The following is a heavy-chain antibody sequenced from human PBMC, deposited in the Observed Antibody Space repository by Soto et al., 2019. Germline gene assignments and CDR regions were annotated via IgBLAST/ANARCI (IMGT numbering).Heavy chain of an antibody. Sequence: EVPLVESGGGLVRPGGSLRLSCAASGFTFSYYWMHWVRQAPGKGLVWVSRIHSDGRSTTYADFVKGRFIISRDNARNTVDLQMNSVRVEDTAVYYCARGDRGAFDLWGQGTVVTVSS. CDR2: IHSDGRST. V-gene: IGHV3-74*01. CDR3: ARGDRGAFDL. D-gene: IGHD1-26*01. CDR1: GFTFSYYW. J-gene: IGHJ3*01.